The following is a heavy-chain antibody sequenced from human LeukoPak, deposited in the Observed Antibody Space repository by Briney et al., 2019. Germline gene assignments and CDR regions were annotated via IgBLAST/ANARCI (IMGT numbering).Heavy chain of an antibody. Sequence: GGSLRLSCAASGFTFSSYAMSWVRQAPGKGLEWVSAISGSGGSTYYADSVKGRFTISRDNSKNTLYLQMNSLKTEDTAVYYCTRSGYSYGYGMDVWGQGTTVTVSS. V-gene: IGHV3-23*01. CDR3: TRSGYSYGYGMDV. CDR1: GFTFSSYA. D-gene: IGHD5-18*01. CDR2: ISGSGGST. J-gene: IGHJ6*02.